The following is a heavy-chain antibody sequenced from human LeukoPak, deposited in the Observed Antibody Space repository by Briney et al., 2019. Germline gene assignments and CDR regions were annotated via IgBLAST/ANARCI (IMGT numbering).Heavy chain of an antibody. J-gene: IGHJ4*02. CDR2: INSDGSST. Sequence: GGSLRLSCAASGFTFDDYAMHWVRQAPGKGPVWVSRINSDGSSTSYADSVKGRFTISRGNAKNTLYLQMNSLRVEDTAVYYCASTNRLDYWGQGTLVTVSS. D-gene: IGHD2/OR15-2a*01. V-gene: IGHV3-74*01. CDR3: ASTNRLDY. CDR1: GFTFDDYA.